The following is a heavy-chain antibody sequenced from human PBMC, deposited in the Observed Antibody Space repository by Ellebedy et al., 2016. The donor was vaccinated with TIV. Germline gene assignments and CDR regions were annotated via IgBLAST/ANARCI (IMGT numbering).Heavy chain of an antibody. V-gene: IGHV5-51*01. J-gene: IGHJ4*02. Sequence: GGSLRLSSKGSGYSFTSYWIGWVRQMPGKGLEWMGIIYPGDSDTRYSPSFQGQVTISADKSISTAYLQWSSLKASDTAMYYCAWYSGSYFDYWGQGTLVTVSS. CDR2: IYPGDSDT. CDR1: GYSFTSYW. D-gene: IGHD1-26*01. CDR3: AWYSGSYFDY.